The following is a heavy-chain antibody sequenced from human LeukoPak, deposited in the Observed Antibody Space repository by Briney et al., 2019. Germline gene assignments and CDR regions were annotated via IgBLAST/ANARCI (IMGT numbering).Heavy chain of an antibody. V-gene: IGHV4-61*02. CDR1: GGSISSASYY. Sequence: PSETLSLTCTVSGGSISSASYYWSWIRQPAGKGLQWIGRIYTSGSTYYNPSLKSRVTISVDTSKNQFSLKLSSVTAADTAVYYCARMTTGIVYYYYYMDVWGKGTTVTISS. D-gene: IGHD1-14*01. CDR3: ARMTTGIVYYYYYMDV. J-gene: IGHJ6*03. CDR2: IYTSGST.